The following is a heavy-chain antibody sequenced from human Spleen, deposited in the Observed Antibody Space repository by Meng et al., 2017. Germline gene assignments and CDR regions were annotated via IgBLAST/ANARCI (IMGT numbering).Heavy chain of an antibody. J-gene: IGHJ3*02. CDR1: GFTFSSYW. CDR3: GRRYTVAVTGDAPEI. V-gene: IGHV3-74*01. D-gene: IGHD5-12*01. CDR2: INEDGSIT. Sequence: EVQLVESGGGLVQPGGSLRLSCAASGFTFSSYWMHWVRQAAGKGPVWVSRINEDGSITNYADAVKGRFTISRDNAKNTLYLQMNSLRDEDTAIYYCGRRYTVAVTGDAPEIWGQGTMVTVSS.